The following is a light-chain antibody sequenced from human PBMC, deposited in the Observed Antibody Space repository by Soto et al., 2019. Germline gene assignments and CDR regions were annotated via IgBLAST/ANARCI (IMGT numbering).Light chain of an antibody. J-gene: IGKJ2*01. Sequence: EIVMTQSPATLSMSRGERDPLSCRDTQNDNSHFAWYQHRPGQAPRLLIYGASIRPTGIPARFSGSGSGTEFTLTIDSLQSEDFAVYYCQQYNDWPPMYTFGQGTKLEIK. CDR2: GAS. V-gene: IGKV3-15*01. CDR1: QNDNSH. CDR3: QQYNDWPPMYT.